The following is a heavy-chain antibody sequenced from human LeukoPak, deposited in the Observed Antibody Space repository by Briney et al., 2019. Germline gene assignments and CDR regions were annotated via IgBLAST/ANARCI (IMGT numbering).Heavy chain of an antibody. D-gene: IGHD3-22*01. Sequence: PSETLSLTCTVSGGSISSYYWSWIRQPPGKGLEWIGYIYYSGSTNYNPSLKSRVTISVDTSKNQFSLKLSSVTAADTAVYYCASALFTMIASGDWFDPWGQGTLVTVSS. J-gene: IGHJ5*02. CDR3: ASALFTMIASGDWFDP. V-gene: IGHV4-59*08. CDR2: IYYSGST. CDR1: GGSISSYY.